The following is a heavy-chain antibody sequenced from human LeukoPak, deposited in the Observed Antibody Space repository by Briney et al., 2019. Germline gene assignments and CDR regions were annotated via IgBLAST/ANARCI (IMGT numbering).Heavy chain of an antibody. CDR2: IYHSGST. J-gene: IGHJ5*02. CDR1: GGSISSSNW. Sequence: KPSGTLSLTCAVSGGSISSSNWWSWVRQPPGKGLEWIGEIYHSGSTNYNPSLKSRVTISVDKSKNQFSLKLSSVTAADTAVYYCARQDYYDSSNWFDPWGQGTLVTVSS. D-gene: IGHD3-22*01. V-gene: IGHV4-4*02. CDR3: ARQDYYDSSNWFDP.